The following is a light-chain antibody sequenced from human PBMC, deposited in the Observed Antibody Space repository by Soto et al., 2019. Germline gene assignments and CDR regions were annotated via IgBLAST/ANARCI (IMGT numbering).Light chain of an antibody. V-gene: IGLV2-14*01. CDR2: EVT. J-gene: IGLJ1*01. CDR1: SSDVGGYNS. CDR3: SSYTSSSTRV. Sequence: SVLTXPASVSVSPGQSITISCTGTSSDVGGYNSVSWYQQHPGKAPQPVIYEVTNRPSGISNRFSGSKSGNTASLTISGLQAEDEADYYCSSYTSSSTRVFGTGTKVTVL.